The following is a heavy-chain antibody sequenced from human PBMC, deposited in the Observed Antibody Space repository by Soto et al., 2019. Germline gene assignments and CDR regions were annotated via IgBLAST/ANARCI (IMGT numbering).Heavy chain of an antibody. CDR3: ARSVAGTAFYL. V-gene: IGHV4-39*01. Sequence: QLQLQESGPGLVKPSETLSLTCTVSGGSISSSSYYWGWIRQPPGKGLEWIGSIYYSGGTYYNPSLKRRVTISVDTSKKQFSLRLRSVIAADTDVYYCARSVAGTAFYLWGQGTMVTVST. D-gene: IGHD6-19*01. CDR1: GGSISSSSYY. J-gene: IGHJ3*01. CDR2: IYYSGGT.